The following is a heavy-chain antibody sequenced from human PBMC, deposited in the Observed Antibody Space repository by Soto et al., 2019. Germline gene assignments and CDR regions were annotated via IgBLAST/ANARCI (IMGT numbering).Heavy chain of an antibody. Sequence: QVQLVQSGAEVKKPGASVKVSCKASGYTFTSYGISWVRQAPGQGLEWMGWISAYNGNTNYAQKLQGRVTMTTDTSTSTAYMELSSLRSDDTAVYYCARVRSGWYLGDYYGMDVWGQGTTVTVSS. D-gene: IGHD6-19*01. V-gene: IGHV1-18*01. CDR3: ARVRSGWYLGDYYGMDV. CDR2: ISAYNGNT. J-gene: IGHJ6*02. CDR1: GYTFTSYG.